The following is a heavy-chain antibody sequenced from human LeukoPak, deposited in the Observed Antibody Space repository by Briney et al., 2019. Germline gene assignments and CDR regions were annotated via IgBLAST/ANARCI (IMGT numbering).Heavy chain of an antibody. Sequence: GASVKVSCKAFGYTFTSNYIHWVRQAPGQGLEWMGWMNPNSGGANYAQKFQGRVTMTRDTSISTAYMELSSLRSDDTAMYYCATGGAHHDRTYSDFLSGSTPYDFWGQGTLVTVSS. CDR1: GYTFTSNY. CDR2: MNPNSGGA. CDR3: ATGGAHHDRTYSDFLSGSTPYDF. V-gene: IGHV1-2*02. D-gene: IGHD3-3*01. J-gene: IGHJ4*02.